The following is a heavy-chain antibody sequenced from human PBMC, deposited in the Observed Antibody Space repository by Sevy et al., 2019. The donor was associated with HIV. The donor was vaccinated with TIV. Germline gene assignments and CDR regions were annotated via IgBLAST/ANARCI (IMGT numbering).Heavy chain of an antibody. V-gene: IGHV1-8*01. CDR2: MSPNTGAT. D-gene: IGHD3-3*01. CDR1: GYTFTSYD. CDR3: ASGGNGDFWSYEYYYYGMDV. Sequence: ASVKVSCEASGYTFTSYDINWVRQATGQGLEWKGWMSPNTGATGFAQKFQGRVTLTRDTSITTAYMELSSLTYEDTAVYYCASGGNGDFWSYEYYYYGMDVWCQGTTVTVSS. J-gene: IGHJ6*02.